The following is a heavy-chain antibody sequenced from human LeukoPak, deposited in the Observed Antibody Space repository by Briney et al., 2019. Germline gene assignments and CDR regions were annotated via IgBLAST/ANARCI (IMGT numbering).Heavy chain of an antibody. CDR1: GYTFTSYG. J-gene: IGHJ4*02. CDR2: ISAYNGNT. D-gene: IGHD3-10*01. Sequence: ASVKVSCKASGYTFTSYGISWVRQAPGQGLEWMGWISAYNGNTNYAQKLRGRVTMTTDTSTSTAYMELRSLRSDDTAVYYCARDQSGFGELSYWGQGTLVTVSS. V-gene: IGHV1-18*01. CDR3: ARDQSGFGELSY.